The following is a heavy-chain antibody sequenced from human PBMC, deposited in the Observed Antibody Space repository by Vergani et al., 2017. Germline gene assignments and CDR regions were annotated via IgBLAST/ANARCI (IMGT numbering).Heavy chain of an antibody. Sequence: QGQLAQSGAEVKKPGSSVKVSCKASGGTFSSNSISWVRQAPGQGLEWMGRIIAIFGTANYAQKVQGRVTITADESTSTAYMELSSLRSEDTAVYYCARSYSSADYNWFDPWGQGTLVTVSS. D-gene: IGHD6-19*01. CDR1: GGTFSSNS. CDR3: ARSYSSADYNWFDP. J-gene: IGHJ5*02. CDR2: IIAIFGTA. V-gene: IGHV1-69*13.